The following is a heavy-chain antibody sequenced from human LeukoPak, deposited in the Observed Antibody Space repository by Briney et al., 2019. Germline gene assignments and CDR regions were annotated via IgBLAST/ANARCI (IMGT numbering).Heavy chain of an antibody. V-gene: IGHV1-69*01. Sequence: GSSVKVSCKASGGTFSSYAISWLRQAPGQGLEWMGGIIPIFGTPNYAQKFQGRVTITADESTSTAYMELSSLRSEDTAVYYCARVGATSKGAYYFDYWGQGILVTVSS. CDR1: GGTFSSYA. D-gene: IGHD1-26*01. CDR2: IIPIFGTP. J-gene: IGHJ4*02. CDR3: ARVGATSKGAYYFDY.